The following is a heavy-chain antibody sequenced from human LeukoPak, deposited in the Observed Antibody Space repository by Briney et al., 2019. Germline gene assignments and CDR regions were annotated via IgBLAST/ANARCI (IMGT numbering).Heavy chain of an antibody. V-gene: IGHV1-2*02. CDR2: INPNSGET. CDR1: ASTFSDYY. CDR3: ARDRNYSNAERGFDY. D-gene: IGHD4-11*01. J-gene: IGHJ4*02. Sequence: ASVKVSCTTSASTFSDYYIHWVRQAPGQGLEWMGWINPNSGETKSAQKFQGRVTMTGDTSISTAYMELRRVTSEDTAVYYCARDRNYSNAERGFDYWGQGTLVTVSS.